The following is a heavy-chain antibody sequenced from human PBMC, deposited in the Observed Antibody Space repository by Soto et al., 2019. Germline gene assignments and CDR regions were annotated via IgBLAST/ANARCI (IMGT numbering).Heavy chain of an antibody. J-gene: IGHJ2*01. Sequence: QVQLQESGPGLVKPSETLSLTCTVSGVSITPYFWSXXRQPXGKAPEWVGHIYASGRTTYNPSLKSRVTMFVSQTQVSLRLTSVTAADTAVYYCARHFDVDPSLDQYYFDLWGRGALVTVSS. D-gene: IGHD3-9*01. CDR2: IYASGRT. CDR3: ARHFDVDPSLDQYYFDL. CDR1: GVSITPYF. V-gene: IGHV4-4*07.